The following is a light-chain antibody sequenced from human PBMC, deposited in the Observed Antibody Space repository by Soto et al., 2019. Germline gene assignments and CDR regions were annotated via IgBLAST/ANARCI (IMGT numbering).Light chain of an antibody. Sequence: EIVLTQSPDTLSLSPGERATLSCRASQSIGPYLAWYQQKPGQGPRLLVYDAVNRAAGAPDRFSGSGSGTDFTLTISSLEPEDSAVYLCQQRSDWPPLTFGGGTKVEI. J-gene: IGKJ4*01. CDR1: QSIGPY. CDR3: QQRSDWPPLT. V-gene: IGKV3-11*01. CDR2: DAV.